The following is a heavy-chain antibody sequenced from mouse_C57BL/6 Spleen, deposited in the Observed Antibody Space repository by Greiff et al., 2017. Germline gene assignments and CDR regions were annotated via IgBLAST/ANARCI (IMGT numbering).Heavy chain of an antibody. V-gene: IGHV1-18*01. J-gene: IGHJ2*01. CDR2: INPNNGGT. D-gene: IGHD6-5*01. CDR3: ARSAYGDYFDY. CDR1: GYTFTDYN. Sequence: EVQLQQSGPELVKPGASVKIPCKASGYTFTDYNMDWVKQSHGKSLEWIGDINPNNGGTIYNQKFKGKATLTVHKSSSTAYMELRSLTSEDTAVYYCARSAYGDYFDYWGQGTTLTVSS.